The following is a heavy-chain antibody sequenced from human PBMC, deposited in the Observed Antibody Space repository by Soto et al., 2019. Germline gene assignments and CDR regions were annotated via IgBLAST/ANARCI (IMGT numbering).Heavy chain of an antibody. CDR2: ISGNGGST. CDR1: GFTFSNYA. Sequence: EVQLLESGGGLIQPGGSLRLSCAASGFTFSNYAMTWVRQAPRKGLEWVSCISGNGGSTYYADSVKGRFTISRDNSKSTLYLQMNSLRAEDTAKYYCAKDTGSPARYYYMDVWGIGTTVTVSS. J-gene: IGHJ6*03. V-gene: IGHV3-23*01. D-gene: IGHD3-10*01. CDR3: AKDTGSPARYYYMDV.